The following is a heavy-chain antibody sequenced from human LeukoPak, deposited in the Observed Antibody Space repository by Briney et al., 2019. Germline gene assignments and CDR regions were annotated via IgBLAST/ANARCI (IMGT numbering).Heavy chain of an antibody. CDR3: ARDHSIGYYYDSSGYYFPNWFDP. CDR2: ISAYNGNT. CDR1: GYTFTSYG. Sequence: ASVKVSCKASGYTFTSYGISWVRQAPGQGLEWMGWISAYNGNTNYAQKFQGRVTITADESTSTAYMELSSLRSEDTAVYYCARDHSIGYYYDSSGYYFPNWFDPWGQGTLVTVSS. J-gene: IGHJ5*02. V-gene: IGHV1-18*01. D-gene: IGHD3-22*01.